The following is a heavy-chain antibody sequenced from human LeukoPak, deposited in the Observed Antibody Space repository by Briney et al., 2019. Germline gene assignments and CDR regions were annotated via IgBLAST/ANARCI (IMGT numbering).Heavy chain of an antibody. CDR3: ASGSYSFYYMDV. CDR2: INHSGST. V-gene: IGHV4-39*07. D-gene: IGHD1-26*01. J-gene: IGHJ6*03. Sequence: SETLSLTCTVSGGSISSSSYYWSWIRQPPGKGLEWIGEINHSGSTNYNPSLKSRVTISVDTSENQFSLRLSSVTAADTAVYYCASGSYSFYYMDVWGKGTTVTVSS. CDR1: GGSISSSSYY.